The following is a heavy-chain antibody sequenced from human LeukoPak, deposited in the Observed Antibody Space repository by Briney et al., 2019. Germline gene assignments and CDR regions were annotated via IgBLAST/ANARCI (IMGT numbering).Heavy chain of an antibody. D-gene: IGHD4-17*01. CDR1: GGSISSYY. CDR2: IYYSGST. CDR3: ARIGRDGDYNDY. J-gene: IGHJ4*02. V-gene: IGHV4-59*01. Sequence: SETLSLTCTVSGGSISSYYWSWIRQPPGKGLEWIGYIYYSGSTNYNPSLKSRVTISVDTSKNQFSLKLSSVTAADTAVYYCARIGRDGDYNDYWGQGTLVTVSS.